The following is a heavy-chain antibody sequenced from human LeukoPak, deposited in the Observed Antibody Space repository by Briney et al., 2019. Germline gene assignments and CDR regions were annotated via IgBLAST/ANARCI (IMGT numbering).Heavy chain of an antibody. CDR2: IYYSGST. Sequence: SETLSLTCTVSGGSISSYYWSWIRQPPGKGLEWIGYIYYSGSTNYNPSLKSRVTISVDTSKNQFSLKLSSVTAADTAVYYCARSAAGQFDWFDPWGQGTLVTVSS. CDR1: GGSISSYY. V-gene: IGHV4-59*01. J-gene: IGHJ5*02. CDR3: ARSAAGQFDWFDP. D-gene: IGHD6-13*01.